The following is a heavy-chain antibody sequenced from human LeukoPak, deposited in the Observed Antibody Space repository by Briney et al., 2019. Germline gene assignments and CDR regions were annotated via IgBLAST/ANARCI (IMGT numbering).Heavy chain of an antibody. Sequence: PSETLSLTRTVSGGSISSYYWSWIRQPPGKGLEWIGYIYYSGSTNYNPSLKSRVTISVDTSKNQFSLKLGSVTAADTAVYYCARAYYDYVWGSYNYFDYWGQGTLVTVSS. CDR2: IYYSGST. D-gene: IGHD3-16*01. CDR3: ARAYYDYVWGSYNYFDY. CDR1: GGSISSYY. J-gene: IGHJ4*02. V-gene: IGHV4-59*01.